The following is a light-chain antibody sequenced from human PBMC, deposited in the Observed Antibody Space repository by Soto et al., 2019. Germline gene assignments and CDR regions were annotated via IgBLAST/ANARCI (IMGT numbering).Light chain of an antibody. CDR3: QQYKNWPHFT. V-gene: IGKV3-15*01. CDR1: QSVSTK. Sequence: DIVMTQSPATLSVSPGERATLSCRASQSVSTKLAWYRHKPGQAPRLLIYGASTRATGIPARFSGSGSGTEFTLTINSLQSEDFAVYYCQQYKNWPHFTFGPGTTVDIK. CDR2: GAS. J-gene: IGKJ3*01.